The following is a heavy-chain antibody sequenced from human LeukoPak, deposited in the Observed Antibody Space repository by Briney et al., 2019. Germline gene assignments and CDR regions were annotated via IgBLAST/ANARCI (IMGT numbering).Heavy chain of an antibody. Sequence: GGSLKLSCAASGFTFSSYWMSWVRQAPGKGLEWVANIKQDGSEKYYVDSVKGRFTISRDNAKNSLYLQMNSLRAEDTAVYYCARGPTYYYDSSGGDYWGQGTLVTVSS. CDR1: GFTFSSYW. CDR3: ARGPTYYYDSSGGDY. V-gene: IGHV3-7*04. D-gene: IGHD3-22*01. J-gene: IGHJ4*02. CDR2: IKQDGSEK.